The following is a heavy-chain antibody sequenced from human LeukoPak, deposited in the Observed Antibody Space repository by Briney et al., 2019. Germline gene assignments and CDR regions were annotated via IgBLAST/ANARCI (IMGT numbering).Heavy chain of an antibody. D-gene: IGHD3-10*01. CDR1: GFTFSSYA. CDR3: ARPLRGAGVPYTRTIDY. CDR2: ISYDGSNK. Sequence: GRSLRLSCAASGFTFSSYAMHWVRQAPGKGLEGVAVISYDGSNKYYADSVKGRFTISRDNSKNTLYLQMNSLRAEDTAVYYCARPLRGAGVPYTRTIDYWGQGTLVTVSS. V-gene: IGHV3-30-3*01. J-gene: IGHJ4*02.